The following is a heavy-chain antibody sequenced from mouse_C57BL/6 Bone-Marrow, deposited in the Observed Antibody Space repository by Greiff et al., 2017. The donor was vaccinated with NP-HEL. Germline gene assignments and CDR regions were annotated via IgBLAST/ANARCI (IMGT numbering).Heavy chain of an antibody. CDR1: GFTFSSYG. CDR3: ASLYDGYGYAMDY. D-gene: IGHD2-3*01. V-gene: IGHV5-6*01. CDR2: IRRGGSYT. Sequence: EVQVVESGGDLVKPGGSLKLSCAASGFTFSSYGMSWVRQTPDKRLEWVATIRRGGSYTYYPASVKGRFTISRDNAKNTLYLQMSSRKSEDTAMYYCASLYDGYGYAMDYWGQGTSVTVSS. J-gene: IGHJ4*01.